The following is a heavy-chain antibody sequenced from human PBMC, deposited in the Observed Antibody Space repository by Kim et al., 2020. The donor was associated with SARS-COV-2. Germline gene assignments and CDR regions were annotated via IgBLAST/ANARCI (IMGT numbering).Heavy chain of an antibody. Sequence: GGSLRLSCAASGFTFDDYAMHWVRQAPGKGLEWVSGISWNSGSIGYADSVKGRFTISRDNAKNSLYLQMNSLRAEDTALYYCAKDILGGYYGSGSYYTDYYYGMDVWGQGTTVTVSS. V-gene: IGHV3-9*01. CDR2: ISWNSGSI. J-gene: IGHJ6*02. D-gene: IGHD3-10*01. CDR3: AKDILGGYYGSGSYYTDYYYGMDV. CDR1: GFTFDDYA.